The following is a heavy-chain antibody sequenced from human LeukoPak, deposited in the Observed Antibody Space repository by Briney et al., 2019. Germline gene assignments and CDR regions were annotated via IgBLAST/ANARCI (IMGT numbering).Heavy chain of an antibody. CDR3: VRPDRIFGVPAAFDA. D-gene: IGHD3-3*02. V-gene: IGHV1-69*13. J-gene: IGHJ3*01. Sequence: SVKVSXKASGGSFSDYPINWVRQAPGQGLEWLGGIIPKYSASNYAQAFQGRVTITADESTNTVYMEMSGLRPDDTAVYYCVRPDRIFGVPAAFDAWGQGTLVAVSS. CDR1: GGSFSDYP. CDR2: IIPKYSAS.